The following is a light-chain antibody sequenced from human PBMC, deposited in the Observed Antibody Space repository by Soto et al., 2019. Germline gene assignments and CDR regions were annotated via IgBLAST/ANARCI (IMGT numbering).Light chain of an antibody. CDR1: QSISSY. CDR2: AAS. Sequence: DIQMTQSPSSLSASVGDRVTITCRASQSISSYLNWYQQKPGNAPKLLIYAASSLQSGVPSRFSGSGSGTDFTLTISSLQPEDFATYYCQQSYSTLQTVGQGTKVDSK. J-gene: IGKJ1*01. CDR3: QQSYSTLQT. V-gene: IGKV1-39*01.